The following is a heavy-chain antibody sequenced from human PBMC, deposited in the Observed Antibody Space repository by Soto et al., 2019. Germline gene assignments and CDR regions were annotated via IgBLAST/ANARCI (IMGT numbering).Heavy chain of an antibody. Sequence: SESMALTCAVCGGSINSGGYSGSWIRQPPGKGLEWIGAFYHSGGTSYSPSLKSRATISLDRSKNQFSLKLNSVTAADTAVYYCARGIAATGPYWYFDLWGRGTLVTVSS. D-gene: IGHD6-25*01. V-gene: IGHV4-30-2*01. CDR3: ARGIAATGPYWYFDL. J-gene: IGHJ2*01. CDR1: GGSINSGGYS. CDR2: FYHSGGT.